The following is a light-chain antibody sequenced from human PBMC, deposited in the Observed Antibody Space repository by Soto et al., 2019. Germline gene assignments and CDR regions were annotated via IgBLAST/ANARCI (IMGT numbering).Light chain of an antibody. CDR3: HQYDNWPKT. CDR2: GAS. V-gene: IGKV3-15*01. Sequence: IVMTQSPSTLSVSQGERATLSCRASQSVSSNLAWYQQKPGQAPRLLIYGASTRATGIPARFSGSGSGTEFTLTISSLQSEDLAVYYCHQYDNWPKTFGQGTRLET. CDR1: QSVSSN. J-gene: IGKJ5*01.